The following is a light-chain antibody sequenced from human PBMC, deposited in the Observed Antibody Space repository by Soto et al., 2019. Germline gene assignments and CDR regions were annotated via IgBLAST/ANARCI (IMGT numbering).Light chain of an antibody. J-gene: IGKJ1*01. V-gene: IGKV3D-15*01. CDR3: QQYNNWPRT. Sequence: IVLTQSPGTLSLSPGQTATLSCRSSQSVSSSYLAWYQQKPGQAPRLLIYGTSTRATGIPARFSGSGSGTEFTLTISSLQSEDFAVYYCQQYNNWPRTFGQGTEVDIK. CDR1: QSVSSSY. CDR2: GTS.